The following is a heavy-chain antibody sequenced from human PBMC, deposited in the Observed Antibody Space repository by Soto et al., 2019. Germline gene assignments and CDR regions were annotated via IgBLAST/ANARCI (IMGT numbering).Heavy chain of an antibody. CDR2: IKQDGSEK. Sequence: GGSLRLSCAASGFTFSSYWMSWVRQAPGKGLEWVANIKQDGSEKYYVDPVKGRFTISRDNAKNSLYLQMNSLRAEDTAVYYCARDRDTAIVPDAFDIWGQGTMVTVSS. CDR1: GFTFSSYW. V-gene: IGHV3-7*01. J-gene: IGHJ3*02. CDR3: ARDRDTAIVPDAFDI. D-gene: IGHD5-18*01.